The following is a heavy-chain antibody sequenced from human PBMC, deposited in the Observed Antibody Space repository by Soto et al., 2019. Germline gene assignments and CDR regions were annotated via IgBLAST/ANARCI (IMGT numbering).Heavy chain of an antibody. J-gene: IGHJ4*02. CDR1: GFTFSSYG. D-gene: IGHD1-20*01. CDR2: ISYDGSNK. Sequence: GGSLRLSCAASGFTFSSYGMHWVRQAPGKGLEWVAVISYDGSNKYYADSVKGRFTISRDNSKNTLYLQMNSLRAEDTAVYYCATLWVITGTTGYWGQGTLVTVSS. CDR3: ATLWVITGTTGY. V-gene: IGHV3-30*03.